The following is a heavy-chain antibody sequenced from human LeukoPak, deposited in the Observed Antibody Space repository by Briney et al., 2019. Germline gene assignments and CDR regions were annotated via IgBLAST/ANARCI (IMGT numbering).Heavy chain of an antibody. D-gene: IGHD2/OR15-2a*01. Sequence: SETLSLTCTVSGGSISSSSYYWGWIRQPPGKGLEWIGSIYYSGSTYYNPSLKSRVTISVDTSKNQFSLKLSSVTAADTAVYFCARARYDGNSSKWGQGTLVIVSS. CDR3: ARARYDGNSSK. V-gene: IGHV4-39*01. CDR1: GGSISSSSYY. J-gene: IGHJ4*02. CDR2: IYYSGST.